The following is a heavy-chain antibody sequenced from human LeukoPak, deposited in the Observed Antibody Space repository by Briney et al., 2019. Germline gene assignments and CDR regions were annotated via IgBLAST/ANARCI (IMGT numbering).Heavy chain of an antibody. D-gene: IGHD5-24*01. Sequence: VRSLRLSCAASGFTFSSYWMRWVRDAPGKGLEWGSAISGIGGSTYYADSVKVRFTISRDNSKNTLYLQMNSLRAEDTAVYYCAKASRAGYNSPLDYWGQGTLVTVSS. V-gene: IGHV3-23*01. CDR1: GFTFSSYW. J-gene: IGHJ4*02. CDR3: AKASRAGYNSPLDY. CDR2: ISGIGGST.